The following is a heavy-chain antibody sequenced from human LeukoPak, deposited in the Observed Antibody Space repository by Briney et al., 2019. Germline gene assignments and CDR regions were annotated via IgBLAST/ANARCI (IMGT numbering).Heavy chain of an antibody. D-gene: IGHD6-19*01. CDR2: ISGSGGGT. CDR3: AKGYSSGWANWLDP. J-gene: IGHJ5*02. CDR1: GFNFNSYA. V-gene: IGHV3-23*01. Sequence: GGSLRLSCAGSGFNFNSYALNWIRQAPGKGLEWVSGISGSGGGTYYADSVKGRFTISRDNSKNTLYLQVNSLRAEDTAVYYCAKGYSSGWANWLDPWGQGTLVTVSS.